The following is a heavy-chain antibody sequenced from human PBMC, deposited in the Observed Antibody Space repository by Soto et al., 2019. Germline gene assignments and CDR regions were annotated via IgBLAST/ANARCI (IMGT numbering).Heavy chain of an antibody. J-gene: IGHJ4*02. CDR3: AKEGHGGNCFHNNAYLYYFDY. CDR2: LSGNGGSN. V-gene: IGHV3-23*01. D-gene: IGHD3-16*01. Sequence: GGSLRLSCAASGFIFTDYAMSWVRQAPGKGLEWVSSLSGNGGSNYYANSVTGRFTISRDNSKSTIYLQMNSLRAEDTALYYCAKEGHGGNCFHNNAYLYYFDYWSQGTLVTVSS. CDR1: GFIFTDYA.